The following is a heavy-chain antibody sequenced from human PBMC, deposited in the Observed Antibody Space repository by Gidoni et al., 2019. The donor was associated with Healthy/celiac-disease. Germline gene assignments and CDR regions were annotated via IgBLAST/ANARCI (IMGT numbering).Heavy chain of an antibody. V-gene: IGHV3-21*01. Sequence: EVQLVESGGGLVKPGGSLRLSCAASGFHFSSYSMNWVRQAPGKGLEWVSSISSSSSYIYYADSVKGRFTISRDNAKNSLYLQMNSLRAEDTAVYYCARDRPTRGYYGMDVWGQGTTVTVSS. D-gene: IGHD2-2*01. CDR2: ISSSSSYI. CDR1: GFHFSSYS. CDR3: ARDRPTRGYYGMDV. J-gene: IGHJ6*02.